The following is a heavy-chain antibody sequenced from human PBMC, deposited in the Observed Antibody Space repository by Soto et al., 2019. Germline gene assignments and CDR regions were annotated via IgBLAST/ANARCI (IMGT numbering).Heavy chain of an antibody. CDR3: ARGGSGYHSDAFDI. V-gene: IGHV4-61*01. CDR1: GGSISSSSYY. CDR2: IYYSGST. Sequence: SETLSLTCTVSGGSISSSSYYWSWIRQPPGKGLEWIGYIYYSGSTNYNPSLKSRVTISVDTAKNQFSLKLSSVTAADTAVYYCARGGSGYHSDAFDIWGQGTMLTVSS. D-gene: IGHD3-22*01. J-gene: IGHJ3*02.